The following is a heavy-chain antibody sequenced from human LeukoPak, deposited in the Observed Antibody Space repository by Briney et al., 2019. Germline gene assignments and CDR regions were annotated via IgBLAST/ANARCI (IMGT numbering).Heavy chain of an antibody. D-gene: IGHD6-13*01. Sequence: SVKVSCKASGGTFSSYAISWVRQAPGQGLEWMGRIIPILGIANYAQKFRGRVTITADKSTSTAYMELSSLRSEDTAVYYCARVFSSSWYLYFDYWGQGTLVTVSS. CDR3: ARVFSSSWYLYFDY. J-gene: IGHJ4*02. CDR2: IIPILGIA. CDR1: GGTFSSYA. V-gene: IGHV1-69*04.